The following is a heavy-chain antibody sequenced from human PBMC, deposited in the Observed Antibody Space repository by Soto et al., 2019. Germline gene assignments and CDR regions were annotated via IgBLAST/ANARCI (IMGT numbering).Heavy chain of an antibody. J-gene: IGHJ5*02. D-gene: IGHD6-13*01. V-gene: IGHV3-48*01. Sequence: GGSLILSCAGSGCAFSDYAMTWVRQAPGKGLEWLSYIDFDSSPIRYADSVMGRFTVSRDNAKDSLYLQMNSLRPEDTAIYYCARGLGSSWFFLWGPGTLVTVSS. CDR2: IDFDSSPI. CDR1: GCAFSDYA. CDR3: ARGLGSSWFFL.